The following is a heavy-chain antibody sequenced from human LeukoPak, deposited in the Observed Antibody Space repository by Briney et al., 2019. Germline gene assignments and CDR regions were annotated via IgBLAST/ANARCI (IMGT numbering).Heavy chain of an antibody. CDR1: GYTFTGYY. V-gene: IGHV1-2*02. CDR2: INPNRGGT. J-gene: IGHJ6*02. CDR3: ARDWYSSGWYLRYYYGMDV. D-gene: IGHD6-19*01. Sequence: ASVKVSCKAPGYTFTGYYMHWVRQAPGQGLEWMGWINPNRGGTNYAQKFQGRVTMTRDTSISTAYMELSRLRSDDTAVYYCARDWYSSGWYLRYYYGMDVWGQGTTVTVSS.